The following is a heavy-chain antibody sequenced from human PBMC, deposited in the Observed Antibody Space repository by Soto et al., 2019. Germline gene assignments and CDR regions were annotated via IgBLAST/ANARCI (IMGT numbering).Heavy chain of an antibody. V-gene: IGHV4-59*08. CDR3: ARHGDSSGFEYFQH. D-gene: IGHD6-19*01. CDR1: GGSISSYY. CDR2: IYYSGST. Sequence: SETLSLTCTVSGGSISSYYWSWIRQPPGKGLEWIGYIYYSGSTNYNPSLKSRVTISVDTSKNQFSLRLSSVTAADTAVYYCARHGDSSGFEYFQHWGQGTLVTVSS. J-gene: IGHJ1*01.